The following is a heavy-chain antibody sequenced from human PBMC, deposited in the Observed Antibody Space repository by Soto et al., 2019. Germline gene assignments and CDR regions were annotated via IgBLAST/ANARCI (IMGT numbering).Heavy chain of an antibody. J-gene: IGHJ4*02. V-gene: IGHV3-66*01. CDR2: IYSGGST. Sequence: GGSLRLSCAASGFTVSSNYMSWVRQAPGKGLEWVSVIYSGGSTYYADSVKGRFTISRDNSKNTLYLEMNSLRAEDTSIYYCVRESSSLNRSLDYWGQGALVTVSS. D-gene: IGHD3-10*01. CDR3: VRESSSLNRSLDY. CDR1: GFTVSSNY.